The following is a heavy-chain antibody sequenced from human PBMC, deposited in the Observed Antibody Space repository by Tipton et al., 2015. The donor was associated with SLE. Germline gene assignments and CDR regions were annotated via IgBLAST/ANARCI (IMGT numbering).Heavy chain of an antibody. CDR3: ARDEVGYSSNWWNWFDP. CDR1: GGSISSSSYY. D-gene: IGHD6-13*01. J-gene: IGHJ5*02. V-gene: IGHV4-39*02. Sequence: TLSLTCTVSGGSISSSSYYWGWIRQPPGKGLEWIGSIYYSGSTYYNPSLKSRVTISIDTSKNQFSLKLNSVTAPDTAVYYCARDEVGYSSNWWNWFDPWGQGTLVTVSS. CDR2: IYYSGST.